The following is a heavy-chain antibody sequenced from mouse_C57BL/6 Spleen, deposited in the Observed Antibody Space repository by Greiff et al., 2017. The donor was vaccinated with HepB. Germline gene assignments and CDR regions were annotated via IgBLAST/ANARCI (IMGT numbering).Heavy chain of an antibody. CDR1: GYTFTSYW. Sequence: QVQLQQPGAELVKPGASVKLSCKASGYTFTSYWMQWVKQRPGQGLEWIGEIDPSDSYTNYNQKFKGKATMTVDTSSSPAYMQLSSLTSEDSAVYYCAREKLGEGYWGQGTTLTVSS. CDR3: AREKLGEGY. CDR2: IDPSDSYT. V-gene: IGHV1-50*01. D-gene: IGHD4-1*01. J-gene: IGHJ2*01.